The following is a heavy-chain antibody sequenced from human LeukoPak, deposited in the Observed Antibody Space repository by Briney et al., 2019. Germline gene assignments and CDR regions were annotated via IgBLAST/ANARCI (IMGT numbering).Heavy chain of an antibody. J-gene: IGHJ6*02. CDR3: ARDRWELLSNSYHYCGLDV. CDR2: IRQDGSEK. V-gene: IGHV3-7*01. D-gene: IGHD2-15*01. CDR1: GFTFSNYW. Sequence: GGSLRPSCAASGFTFSNYWMSWVRQAPGKGLEWVANIRQDGSEKCYVDSVKGRFTISRDNAKNSLYLQMNSLRAEDTAVYYCARDRWELLSNSYHYCGLDVWGQGTTVTVS.